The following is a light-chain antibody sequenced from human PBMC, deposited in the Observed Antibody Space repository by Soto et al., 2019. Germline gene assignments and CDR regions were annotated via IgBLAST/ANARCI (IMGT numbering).Light chain of an antibody. CDR1: QSVSDW. CDR3: QQYDSYSRPT. J-gene: IGKJ4*01. V-gene: IGKV1-5*03. Sequence: DIQMTQSPSTLSASVGDRVTITCRASQSVSDWLAWYQHKPGKTPKLLIYKASTLESGVPSRFSGVGSGTEFTLAISSLQPEDFATYYCQQYDSYSRPTFGGGTKVEIK. CDR2: KAS.